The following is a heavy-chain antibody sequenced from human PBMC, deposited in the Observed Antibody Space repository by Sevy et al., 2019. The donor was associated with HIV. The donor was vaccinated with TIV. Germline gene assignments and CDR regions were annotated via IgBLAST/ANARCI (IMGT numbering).Heavy chain of an antibody. Sequence: GGSLRLSCSASEFTFSSYAMSGVRQAPGKGLEWVSSISGSGRFTYYADFVEGRFIISRDNSKNTLSVQMNSLRAEDTAVYYCAKGFCSGATCPRDYYYYGMDVWGQGTTVTVSS. D-gene: IGHD2-15*01. J-gene: IGHJ6*02. CDR1: EFTFSSYA. CDR2: ISGSGRFT. CDR3: AKGFCSGATCPRDYYYYGMDV. V-gene: IGHV3-23*01.